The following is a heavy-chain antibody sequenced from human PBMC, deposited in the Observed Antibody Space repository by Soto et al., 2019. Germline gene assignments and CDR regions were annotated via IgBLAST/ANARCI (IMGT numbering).Heavy chain of an antibody. D-gene: IGHD3-3*01. Sequence: SETLSLTCAVYGGSFSGYYWSWLRQPPGKGLDWIGEINHSGSTNYNPSLKSRVTISVDTPKNQFSLKLSSVTAADTALYYCAWRCYYYYGMDVWGQGTTVTVSS. CDR2: INHSGST. J-gene: IGHJ6*02. CDR1: GGSFSGYY. CDR3: AWRCYYYYGMDV. V-gene: IGHV4-34*01.